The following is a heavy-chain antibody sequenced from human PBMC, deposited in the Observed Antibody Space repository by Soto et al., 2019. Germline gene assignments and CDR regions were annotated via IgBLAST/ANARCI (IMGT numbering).Heavy chain of an antibody. D-gene: IGHD2-15*01. V-gene: IGHV3-23*01. CDR3: AKDSDWSKGWQFLPAFDY. J-gene: IGHJ4*01. CDR1: GFTFKTYA. CDR2: IRGDGESI. Sequence: EVQLLESGGGLVQPGGSLRLSCAASGFTFKTYAMNWVRQAPGKGLEWVSGIRGDGESIYYLHSVKGRFTISRDNSKATLYLQMNSLRAADTAIYYCAKDSDWSKGWQFLPAFDYWGHGTLVTVSS.